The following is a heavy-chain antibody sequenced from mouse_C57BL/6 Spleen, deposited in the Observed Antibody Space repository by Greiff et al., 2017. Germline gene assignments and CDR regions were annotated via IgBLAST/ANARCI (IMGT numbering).Heavy chain of an antibody. D-gene: IGHD1-1*01. J-gene: IGHJ1*03. CDR3: ARGTVDWYFDV. CDR1: GFNIKDYY. Sequence: EVQLQQSGAELVKPGASVKLSCTASGFNIKDYYMHWVKQRTEQGLEWIGRIDPEDGDTKYAPKFQGKATITADTSSNTAYLQLSSLTSEDTAVYYCARGTVDWYFDVWGTGTTVTVSS. CDR2: IDPEDGDT. V-gene: IGHV14-2*01.